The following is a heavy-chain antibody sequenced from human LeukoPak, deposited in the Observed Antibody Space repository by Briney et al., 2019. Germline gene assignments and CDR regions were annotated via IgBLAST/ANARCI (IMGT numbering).Heavy chain of an antibody. V-gene: IGHV3-30*18. D-gene: IGHD1-7*01. CDR2: ISYDGSNK. CDR3: AKLRPSWNFHYFHY. CDR1: GFTFSSYG. Sequence: PGRSLRLSCAASGFTFSSYGMHWVRQAPGKGLEGVAIISYDGSNKYYAYSVQGRFTIFRDNSKNTLYLQMNSLAAGDTAVYYCAKLRPSWNFHYFHYWGQGTLVTVSS. J-gene: IGHJ4*02.